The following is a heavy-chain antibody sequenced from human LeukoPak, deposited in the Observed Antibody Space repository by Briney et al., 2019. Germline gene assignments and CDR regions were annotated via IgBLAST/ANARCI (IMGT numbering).Heavy chain of an antibody. D-gene: IGHD3-3*01. Sequence: SVKVSCKASGGTFSSYAISWVRQAPGLGLEWMGSIIPILGIANYAQKFQGRVTITADKSTSTAYMELSSLRSEDTAVYYCARDNSNDFWSGYFVYWGQGTLVTVSS. J-gene: IGHJ4*02. CDR2: IIPILGIA. CDR1: GGTFSSYA. CDR3: ARDNSNDFWSGYFVY. V-gene: IGHV1-69*04.